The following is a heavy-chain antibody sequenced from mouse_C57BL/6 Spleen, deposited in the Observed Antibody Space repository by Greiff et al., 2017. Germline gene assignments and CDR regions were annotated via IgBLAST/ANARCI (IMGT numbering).Heavy chain of an antibody. D-gene: IGHD1-1*01. J-gene: IGHJ3*01. CDR1: GYTFTSYW. CDR3: ARDDYGSSYGCAY. V-gene: IGHV1-7*01. Sequence: QVQLQQSGAELAKPGASVKLSCKASGYTFTSYWMHWVKQRPGQGLEWIGYINPSSGYTKYNQKFKDKATLTADKSSSTAYMQLSSLTYEDSAVYYCARDDYGSSYGCAYWGQGTLVTVSA. CDR2: INPSSGYT.